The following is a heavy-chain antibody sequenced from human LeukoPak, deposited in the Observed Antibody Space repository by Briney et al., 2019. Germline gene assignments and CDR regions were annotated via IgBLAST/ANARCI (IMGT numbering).Heavy chain of an antibody. Sequence: GGSLRLSCAASGFTFSSYAMSWVRQAPGKGLEWVSAISGSGGSTYYADSVKGRFTISRDDSKNTLYLQMNSLRAEDTAVYYCAKDGQYYDSSGYYWDYFDYWGQGTLVTVSS. V-gene: IGHV3-23*01. J-gene: IGHJ4*02. CDR3: AKDGQYYDSSGYYWDYFDY. CDR1: GFTFSSYA. CDR2: ISGSGGST. D-gene: IGHD3-22*01.